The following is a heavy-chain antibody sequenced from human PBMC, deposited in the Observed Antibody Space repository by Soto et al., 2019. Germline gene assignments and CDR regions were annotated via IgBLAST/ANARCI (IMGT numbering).Heavy chain of an antibody. Sequence: QVQLQESGPGLVKPSQTLSLTCTVSGGSISSGGYYWSWIRQHPGKGLEWIGYIYYSGSTYYNPSLKSRVTISVDTSKNQLSLKLSSVTAADTAVYYCARNAAARNYYYYGMDVWGQGTTVTVSS. CDR3: ARNAAARNYYYYGMDV. V-gene: IGHV4-31*03. D-gene: IGHD6-13*01. CDR1: GGSISSGGYY. J-gene: IGHJ6*02. CDR2: IYYSGST.